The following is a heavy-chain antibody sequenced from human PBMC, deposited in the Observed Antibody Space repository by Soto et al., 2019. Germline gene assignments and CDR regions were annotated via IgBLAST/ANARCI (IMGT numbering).Heavy chain of an antibody. Sequence: PGESLKISCKGSGYTFTDYWIGWVRQLPGKGLEWMGIIYPGDSDTRYSPSFQGHVTITVDKSTSTAYLQWNTLKASDTAMYYCARLGGGCNYFSYYYYYGMDVWGQGTTVTVSS. D-gene: IGHD2-21*02. CDR3: ARLGGGCNYFSYYYYYGMDV. CDR2: IYPGDSDT. V-gene: IGHV5-51*01. CDR1: GYTFTDYW. J-gene: IGHJ6*02.